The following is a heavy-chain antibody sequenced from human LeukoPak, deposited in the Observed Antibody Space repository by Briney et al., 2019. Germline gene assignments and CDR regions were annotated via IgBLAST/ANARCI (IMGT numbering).Heavy chain of an antibody. CDR3: ARGYHYGDLPLYYFDY. V-gene: IGHV4-61*01. D-gene: IGHD4-17*01. CDR1: GGSVSSGSYY. Sequence: SETLSLTCTVSGGSVSSGSYYWSWIRQPPGKGLEWIGHIYYSGSTNYNPSLKSRVTISVDTSKNQFSLKLSSVTAADTAVYYCARGYHYGDLPLYYFDYWGQGTLVTVSS. CDR2: IYYSGST. J-gene: IGHJ4*02.